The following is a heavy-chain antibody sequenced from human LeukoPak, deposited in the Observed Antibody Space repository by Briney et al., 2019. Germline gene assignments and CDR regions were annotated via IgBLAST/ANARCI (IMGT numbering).Heavy chain of an antibody. CDR2: IDPSDSYT. D-gene: IGHD3-22*01. V-gene: IGHV5-10-1*01. CDR3: ARLPTYYYDSGGYYYDY. Sequence: GESLKISCKGSGYSFTSYWISWVRQMPGKGLEWMGRIDPSDSYTNYSPSFQGHVTISADKSISTAYLQWSSLKASDTAMYYCARLPTYYYDSGGYYYDYWGQGTLVTVSS. CDR1: GYSFTSYW. J-gene: IGHJ4*02.